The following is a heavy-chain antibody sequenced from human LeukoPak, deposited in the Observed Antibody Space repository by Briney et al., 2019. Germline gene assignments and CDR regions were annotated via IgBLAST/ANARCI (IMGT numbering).Heavy chain of an antibody. D-gene: IGHD4-17*01. CDR1: GYTFTSYY. J-gene: IGHJ6*02. Sequence: GASVKVSCKASGYTFTSYYMHWVRQAPGQGLEWMGIINPSGGSTSYAQKFQGRVTMTRDTSTSTVYMELSSLRSEDTAVYHCAREGTTVNPYYGMDVWGQGTTVTVSS. CDR3: AREGTTVNPYYGMDV. V-gene: IGHV1-46*01. CDR2: INPSGGST.